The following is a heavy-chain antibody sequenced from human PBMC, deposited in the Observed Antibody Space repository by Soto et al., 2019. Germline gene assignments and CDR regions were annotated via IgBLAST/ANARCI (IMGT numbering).Heavy chain of an antibody. CDR1: GFTFSNYA. CDR2: LSAGGTSA. J-gene: IGHJ4*02. D-gene: IGHD4-17*01. CDR3: ARGTYGDYDF. Sequence: EVQLLESGGDLVQPGGSLRLSCAASGFTFSNYAMSWVRQAPGKGLEWVPALSAGGTSAYYTVSVEGRFTISRDNSKNILYLQMNSLRADDTAVYYCARGTYGDYDFWGQGTLVTVSS. V-gene: IGHV3-23*01.